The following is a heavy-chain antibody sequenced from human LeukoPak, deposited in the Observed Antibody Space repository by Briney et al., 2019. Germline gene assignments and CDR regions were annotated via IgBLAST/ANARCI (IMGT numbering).Heavy chain of an antibody. CDR1: GFRFNTYW. V-gene: IGHV3-23*01. Sequence: PGGSLRLSCAASGFRFNTYWMSWVRQAPGKGLEWVSAISGSGGSTYYADSVKGRFTISRDNSKNTLYLQMNILRAEDTAVYYCAKELMMAYDSSGYFDYWGQGTLVTVSS. J-gene: IGHJ4*02. D-gene: IGHD3-22*01. CDR3: AKELMMAYDSSGYFDY. CDR2: ISGSGGST.